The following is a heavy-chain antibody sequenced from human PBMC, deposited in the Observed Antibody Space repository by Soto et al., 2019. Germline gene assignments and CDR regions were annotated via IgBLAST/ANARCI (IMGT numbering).Heavy chain of an antibody. V-gene: IGHV1-69*12. J-gene: IGHJ4*02. D-gene: IGHD3-16*01. CDR3: ARGGISFDRLDY. Sequence: QVQLVQSGAEVKKPGSSVKVSCKASGGTFSSYAISWVRQAPGQGLEWMGGIIPIFGTANYAQKFQGRVTIPADDSKSTAYRELSSLISEDTAVYYCARGGISFDRLDYWGQGTLVTVSS. CDR2: IIPIFGTA. CDR1: GGTFSSYA.